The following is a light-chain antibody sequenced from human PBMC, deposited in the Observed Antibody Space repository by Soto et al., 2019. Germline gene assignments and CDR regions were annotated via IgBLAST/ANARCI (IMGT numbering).Light chain of an antibody. CDR2: DAS. V-gene: IGKV3-11*01. CDR1: QGL. Sequence: EIVLTQSPATLSLSPGERATLSCRASQGLIAWYQQKPGQAPRLLIYDASNRATGIPARFSGSGSAADFTLTISSLEPEDSALYYCQQRTSWPPRYTFGQGTKLEIK. J-gene: IGKJ2*01. CDR3: QQRTSWPPRYT.